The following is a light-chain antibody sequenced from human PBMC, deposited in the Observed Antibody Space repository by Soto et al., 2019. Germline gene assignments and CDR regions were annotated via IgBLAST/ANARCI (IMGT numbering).Light chain of an antibody. J-gene: IGKJ1*01. CDR3: QQYHDYSRT. CDR2: DAS. V-gene: IGKV1-5*01. Sequence: DIQLTQSPSTLPASVGDRVTITCRASQSITDSLAWYHQKPGKAPYLLISDASSLERGVPSRFSGSGSGTEFTLTISSLQLDDFATYYCQQYHDYSRTFGQGTKVDIK. CDR1: QSITDS.